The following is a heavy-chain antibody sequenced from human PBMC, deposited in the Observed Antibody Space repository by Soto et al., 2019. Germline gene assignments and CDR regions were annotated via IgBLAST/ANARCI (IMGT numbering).Heavy chain of an antibody. J-gene: IGHJ4*02. CDR1: GLNFSGSA. CDR2: IRSKPHNYAT. Sequence: EVQLVESGGGLVQIGGSLKLSCATSGLNFSGSARHWARRASGKGLEWVGRIRSKPHNYATTYAASVEGRFTISRDHSKNTVYLQMNGLKNDATAMYYCTTERDYWGRGTLVTVSS. V-gene: IGHV3-73*02. CDR3: TTERDY.